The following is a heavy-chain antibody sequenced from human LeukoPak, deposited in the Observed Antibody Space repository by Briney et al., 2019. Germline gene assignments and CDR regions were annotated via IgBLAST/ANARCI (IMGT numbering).Heavy chain of an antibody. CDR1: GYTFTGYY. Sequence: GASVKVSCKASGYTFTGYYMHWVRQAPGQGLEWMGWINPNSGSTNYAQKFQGRVTMTRDTSISTAYMELSRLRSDDTAVYYCARVNGDFYFDYWGQGTLVTVSS. V-gene: IGHV1-2*02. J-gene: IGHJ4*02. CDR2: INPNSGST. CDR3: ARVNGDFYFDY. D-gene: IGHD4-17*01.